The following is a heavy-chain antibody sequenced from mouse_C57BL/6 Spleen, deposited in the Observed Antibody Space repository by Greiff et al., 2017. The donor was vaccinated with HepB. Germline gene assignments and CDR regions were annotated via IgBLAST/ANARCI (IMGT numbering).Heavy chain of an antibody. J-gene: IGHJ3*01. CDR3: ARKVDGKFAWFAY. Sequence: VKLMESGPELVKPGASVKISCKASGYAFSSSWMNWVKQRPGKGLEWIGRIYPGDGDTNYNGKFKGKATLTADKSSSTAYMQRSSLTSEDAAVYFCARKVDGKFAWFAYWGQGTLVTVSA. CDR1: GYAFSSSW. CDR2: IYPGDGDT. D-gene: IGHD1-1*01. V-gene: IGHV1-82*01.